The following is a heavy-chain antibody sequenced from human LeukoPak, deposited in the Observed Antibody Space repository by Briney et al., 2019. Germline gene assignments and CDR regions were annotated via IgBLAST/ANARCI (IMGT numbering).Heavy chain of an antibody. CDR3: ARGGSSIDY. CDR2: IYYSGST. D-gene: IGHD6-13*01. CDR1: GGSISSYY. V-gene: IGHV4-59*01. Sequence: SQTLSLTCTVSGGSISSYYWSWIRQPPGKGLEWIGYIYYSGSTNYNPSLKSRVTISVDTSKNQFSLKLSSVTAADTAVYYCARGGSSIDYWGQGTLVTVSS. J-gene: IGHJ4*02.